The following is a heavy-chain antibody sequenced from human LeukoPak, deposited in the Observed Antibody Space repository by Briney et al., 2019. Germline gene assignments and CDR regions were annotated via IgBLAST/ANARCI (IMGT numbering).Heavy chain of an antibody. V-gene: IGHV1-46*01. Sequence: ASVKVSCKASGGTFSSYAISWVRQAPGQGLEWMGIINPSGGSTSYAQKFQGRVTMTRDTSTSTVYMELSSLRSEDTAVYYCARDYYDSSGYYYRAPNAFDIWGQGTMVTVSS. CDR3: ARDYYDSSGYYYRAPNAFDI. CDR2: INPSGGST. J-gene: IGHJ3*02. D-gene: IGHD3-22*01. CDR1: GGTFSSYA.